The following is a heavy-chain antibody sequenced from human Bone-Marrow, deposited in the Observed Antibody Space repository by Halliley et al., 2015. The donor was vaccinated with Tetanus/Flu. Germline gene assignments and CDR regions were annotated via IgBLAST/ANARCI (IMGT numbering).Heavy chain of an antibody. CDR1: GFTFNTYS. CDR2: ISGRDDTT. D-gene: IGHD3-22*01. J-gene: IGHJ3*01. V-gene: IGHV3-23*01. Sequence: SLRLSCAASGFTFNTYSMTWVRQAPGRGLEWVSVISGRDDTTFYADSVKGRFTISRDNSKNTLYLQMNSLRDGDTAVYFCAKDRGAHYYDSSGYGAFDVWGQGTVVTVSS. CDR3: AKDRGAHYYDSSGYGAFDV.